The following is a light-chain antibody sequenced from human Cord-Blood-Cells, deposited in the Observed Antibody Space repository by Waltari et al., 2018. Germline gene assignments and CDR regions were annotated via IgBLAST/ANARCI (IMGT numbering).Light chain of an antibody. Sequence: DIQITHSPSSLSASVGDSVNITCRASQSISSYLNWYQQKPGKAPKLLIYAASSLQSGVPSRFSGSGSGTDFTLTISSLQPEDFATYYCQQSYSTPFTFGPGTKVDIK. CDR3: QQSYSTPFT. CDR1: QSISSY. CDR2: AAS. J-gene: IGKJ3*01. V-gene: IGKV1-39*01.